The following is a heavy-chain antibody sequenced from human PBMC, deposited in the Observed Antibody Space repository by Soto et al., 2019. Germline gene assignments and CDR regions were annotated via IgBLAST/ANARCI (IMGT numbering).Heavy chain of an antibody. CDR2: ISSSSSTI. D-gene: IGHD3-22*01. CDR1: GFTFSSYS. J-gene: IGHJ4*02. CDR3: ARDFTMIVVIPFDY. V-gene: IGHV3-48*01. Sequence: GGSLRLSCAASGFTFSSYSMSWVRQAPGKGLEWVSYISSSSSTIYYADSVKGRFTISRDNAKNSLYLQMNSLRAEDTAVYYCARDFTMIVVIPFDYWGQGTLVTVSS.